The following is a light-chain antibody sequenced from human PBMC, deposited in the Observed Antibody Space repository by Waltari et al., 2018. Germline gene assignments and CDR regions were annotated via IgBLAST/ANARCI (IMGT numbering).Light chain of an antibody. CDR2: WAS. J-gene: IGKJ1*01. Sequence: DIVMTQAPDSLAVSLGERATINFKSSQCVLCSANNKNYLAWYQKKPGQPPKLIIYWASTRESGVPDRFSGSGSGTDFTLTISSLQAEDVAVYYCQQYYSTPLAFGQGTKVEIK. CDR3: QQYYSTPLA. CDR1: QCVLCSANNKNY. V-gene: IGKV4-1*01.